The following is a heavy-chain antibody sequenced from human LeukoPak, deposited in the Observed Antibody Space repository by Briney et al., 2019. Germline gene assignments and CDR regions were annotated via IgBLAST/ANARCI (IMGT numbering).Heavy chain of an antibody. CDR1: GFTFDDHA. Sequence: GGSLRLSCAASGFTFDDHAMHWVRQTPGKGLEWVSGISWNSGTIGYAESVKGRFTISRDNAKKSLYLQMDSLRAENTALYYCAKDRGYDIFTGYENWFDPWGQGTLVTVSS. D-gene: IGHD3-9*01. CDR2: ISWNSGTI. V-gene: IGHV3-9*01. J-gene: IGHJ5*02. CDR3: AKDRGYDIFTGYENWFDP.